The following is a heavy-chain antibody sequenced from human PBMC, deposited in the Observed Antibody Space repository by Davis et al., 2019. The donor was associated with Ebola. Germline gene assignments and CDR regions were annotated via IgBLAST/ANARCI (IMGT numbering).Heavy chain of an antibody. Sequence: ASVKVSCKASGYTLTSYGISWVRQAPGQGLEWMGWISANSGNTNYAQKLQGRVTMTRDTSTSTVYMELSSLRSEDTAVYYCARASRNWDYDDYWGQGTLVTVSS. CDR1: GYTLTSYG. CDR3: ARASRNWDYDDY. V-gene: IGHV1-18*04. D-gene: IGHD7-27*01. CDR2: ISANSGNT. J-gene: IGHJ4*02.